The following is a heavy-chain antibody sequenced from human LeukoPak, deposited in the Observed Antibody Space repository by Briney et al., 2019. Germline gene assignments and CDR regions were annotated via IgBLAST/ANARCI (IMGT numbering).Heavy chain of an antibody. J-gene: IGHJ6*02. V-gene: IGHV3-7*01. Sequence: GGSLRLSCTASGFTFSTFHMHWVRQAPGKGLEWVANIKQDGSEKYYVDSVKGRFTISRDNAKNSLYLQMNSLRAEDTAVYYCARESGYCSGGSCRTIPMDVWGQGTTVTVSS. CDR2: IKQDGSEK. D-gene: IGHD2-15*01. CDR3: ARESGYCSGGSCRTIPMDV. CDR1: GFTFSTFH.